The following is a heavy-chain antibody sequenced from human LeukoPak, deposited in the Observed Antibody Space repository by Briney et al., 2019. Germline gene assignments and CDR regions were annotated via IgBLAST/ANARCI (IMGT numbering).Heavy chain of an antibody. CDR3: ARGSYYYGSGSWEYYFDY. J-gene: IGHJ4*02. Sequence: SSETLSLTCSVSGGSISSYYWSWIRQPPGKGLEWIGFIYYSGSTNYNPSLKSRVIISVDTSKNQFSLKLSSVTAADTAVYYRARGSYYYGSGSWEYYFDYWGQGTLVTVSS. V-gene: IGHV4-59*01. CDR1: GGSISSYY. CDR2: IYYSGST. D-gene: IGHD3-10*01.